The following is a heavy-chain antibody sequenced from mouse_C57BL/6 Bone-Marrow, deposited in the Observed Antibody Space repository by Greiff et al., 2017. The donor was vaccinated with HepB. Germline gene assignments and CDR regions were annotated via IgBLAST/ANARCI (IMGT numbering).Heavy chain of an antibody. CDR2: IYPGDGDT. Sequence: QVQLQQSGPELVKPGASVKISCKASGYAFSSSWMNWVKQRPGKGLEWIGRIYPGDGDTNYNGKFKGKATLTADKSSSTAYMQLSSLTSEDYAVYFCANYGGGYFDVGGTGTTVTVSA. D-gene: IGHD1-2*01. CDR3: ANYGGGYFDV. J-gene: IGHJ1*03. CDR1: GYAFSSSW. V-gene: IGHV1-82*01.